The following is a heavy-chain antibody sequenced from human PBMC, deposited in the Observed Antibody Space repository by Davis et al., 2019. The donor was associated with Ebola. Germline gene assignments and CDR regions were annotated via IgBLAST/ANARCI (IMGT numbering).Heavy chain of an antibody. V-gene: IGHV3-53*01. D-gene: IGHD5-12*01. CDR1: GFTVSSNY. Sequence: GESLKISCAASGFTVSSNYMSWVRQPPGKGLEWVSVIYSGGSTYYADSVKGRFTISRDNSKNTLYLQMNSLRAEDTAVYYCAKFRGYSGYLYYYYGMDVWGQGTTVTVSS. CDR3: AKFRGYSGYLYYYYGMDV. J-gene: IGHJ6*02. CDR2: IYSGGST.